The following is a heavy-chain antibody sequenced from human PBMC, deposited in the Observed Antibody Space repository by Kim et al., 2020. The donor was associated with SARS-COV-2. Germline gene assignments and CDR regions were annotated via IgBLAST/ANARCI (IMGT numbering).Heavy chain of an antibody. D-gene: IGHD3-10*01. J-gene: IGHJ4*02. CDR1: GFTFSSYS. Sequence: GGSLRLSCAASGFTFSSYSMNWVRQAPGKGLEWVSSISSSSSYIYYADSVKGRFTISRDNAKNSLYLQMNSLRAEDTAVYYCAREGNVLLWFGELSQSRSFDYWGQGTLVTVSS. V-gene: IGHV3-21*01. CDR2: ISSSSSYI. CDR3: AREGNVLLWFGELSQSRSFDY.